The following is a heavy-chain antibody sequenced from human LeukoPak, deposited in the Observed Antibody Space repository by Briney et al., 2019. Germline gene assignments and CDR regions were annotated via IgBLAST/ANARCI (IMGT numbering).Heavy chain of an antibody. CDR3: ARAVSGRFDY. D-gene: IGHD6-19*01. J-gene: IGHJ4*02. CDR2: YYSGTT. V-gene: IGHV4-59*08. CDR1: GGSISSDY. Sequence: SETLSLTCTISGGSISSDYWSWIRQAPGKGLEWIGIYYSGTTNHNPSLKSRVTISVDTSKKQFSLKLSSVTAADTAMYYCARAVSGRFDYWGQGTLVTVSS.